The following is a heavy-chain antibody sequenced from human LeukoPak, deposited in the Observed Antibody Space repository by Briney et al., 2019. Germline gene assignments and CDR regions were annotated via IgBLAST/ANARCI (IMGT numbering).Heavy chain of an antibody. CDR2: IYHSGST. CDR1: GGSISSSNW. D-gene: IGHD6-13*01. V-gene: IGHV4-4*02. CDR3: ARRVAAAGTGPFDY. Sequence: SETLSLTCAVSGGSISSSNWWSWDRQPPGKGLEWIGEIYHSGSTNYNPSLKSRVTISVDKSKNQFSLKLSSVTAADTAVYYCARRVAAAGTGPFDYWGQGTLVTVSS. J-gene: IGHJ4*02.